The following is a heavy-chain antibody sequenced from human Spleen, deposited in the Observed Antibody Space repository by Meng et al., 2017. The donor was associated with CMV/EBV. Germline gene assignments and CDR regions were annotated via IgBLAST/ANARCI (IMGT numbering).Heavy chain of an antibody. CDR2: ISSSSSYI. CDR1: GFTFSSYS. D-gene: IGHD4-17*01. Sequence: GGSLRLSCAASGFTFSSYSMNWVRQAPGKGLEWVSSISSSSSYIYYADSVKGRFTISRDNAKNSLYLQMNSLRAEDTAEYYCANGEMPGATGDYWGQGTLVTVSS. V-gene: IGHV3-21*04. CDR3: ANGEMPGATGDY. J-gene: IGHJ4*02.